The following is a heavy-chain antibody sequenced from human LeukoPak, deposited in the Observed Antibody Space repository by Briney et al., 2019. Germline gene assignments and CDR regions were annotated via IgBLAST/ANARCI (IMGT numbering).Heavy chain of an antibody. J-gene: IGHJ4*02. D-gene: IGHD1-26*01. V-gene: IGHV4-59*08. Sequence: SENLSLTCTVSGGSISSNSWNWIRQAPRKGLEWIGSIYYSGTTSYNPSLRSRVTISLDTSTKQLSLKLTSVTAADTAIYYCAKHNGGGIVSYVAPGPPDYFDHWGQGALVTVSS. CDR2: IYYSGTT. CDR1: GGSISSNS. CDR3: AKHNGGGIVSYVAPGPPDYFDH.